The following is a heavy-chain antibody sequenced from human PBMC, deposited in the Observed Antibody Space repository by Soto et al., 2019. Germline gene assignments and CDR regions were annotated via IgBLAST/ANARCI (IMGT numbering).Heavy chain of an antibody. CDR3: ASYYYDSSGYYYVPGVY. Sequence: QLQLQESGPGLVKPSETLSLTCTVSGGSISSSSYYWGWIRQPPGKGLEWIGSISYSGSTYYNPSLKSRVTIAVETSKNQFSLKLSSVTAADTAMYYCASYYYDSSGYYYVPGVYWGQGTLVTVSS. D-gene: IGHD3-22*01. V-gene: IGHV4-39*01. CDR1: GGSISSSSYY. CDR2: ISYSGST. J-gene: IGHJ4*02.